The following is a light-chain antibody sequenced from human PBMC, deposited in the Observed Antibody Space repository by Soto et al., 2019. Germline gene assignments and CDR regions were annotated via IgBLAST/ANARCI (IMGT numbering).Light chain of an antibody. V-gene: IGKV3-15*01. Sequence: EIVMTQSPATLSVSPGGRATLSCRASQSISGALAWYQQKPGQAPRLLIYGTSTRATGIPARFSGSGSGTEFTLAISSLQSEDFAVYYCQQYNNWPLTFGGGTKVDIK. CDR3: QQYNNWPLT. J-gene: IGKJ4*01. CDR1: QSISGA. CDR2: GTS.